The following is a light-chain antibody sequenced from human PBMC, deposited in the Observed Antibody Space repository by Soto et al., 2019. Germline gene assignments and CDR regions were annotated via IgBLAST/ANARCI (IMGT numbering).Light chain of an antibody. Sequence: DIQMTQSPSTLSASIGDRVTITCRASQRISRWLAWYQQNPGRAPKLLINDASRLGSGVPSRFSGSGSGTEFILTISSLQPDDFATYFCQQYNSYSWTFGQGTKV. CDR1: QRISRW. V-gene: IGKV1-5*01. CDR2: DAS. J-gene: IGKJ1*01. CDR3: QQYNSYSWT.